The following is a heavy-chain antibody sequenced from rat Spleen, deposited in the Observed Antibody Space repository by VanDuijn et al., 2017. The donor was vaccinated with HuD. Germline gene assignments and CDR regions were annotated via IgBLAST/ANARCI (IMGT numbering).Heavy chain of an antibody. CDR2: MWSGGNT. CDR1: GFSLTRYN. CDR3: ARDRGVTMMVPLMDA. D-gene: IGHD1-12*03. Sequence: QVQLMESGPGLVQPSETLSLTCTVSGFSLTRYNVHWVRQPPGKGLEWMGVMWSGGNTDYHSALKSRLSISRDTSKNQVFLKMNSLQTEDTATYYCARDRGVTMMVPLMDAWGQGTSVTVSS. V-gene: IGHV2-45*01. J-gene: IGHJ4*01.